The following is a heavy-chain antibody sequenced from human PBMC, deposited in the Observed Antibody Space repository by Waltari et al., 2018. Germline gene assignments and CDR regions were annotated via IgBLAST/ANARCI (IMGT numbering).Heavy chain of an antibody. J-gene: IGHJ4*02. Sequence: TISRDNSKNTLYLQMNSLRFEDTAVYYCAKDYFDSSGYYYPLDYWGQGTLVTVST. V-gene: IGHV3-23*01. CDR3: AKDYFDSSGYYYPLDY. D-gene: IGHD3-22*01.